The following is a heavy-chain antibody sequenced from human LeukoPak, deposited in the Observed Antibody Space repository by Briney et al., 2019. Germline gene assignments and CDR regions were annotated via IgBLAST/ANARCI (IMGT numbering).Heavy chain of an antibody. Sequence: EASVKVSCKASGYTFTGSYIHGVRQAPGQGLEWMGWINPNSGGTNYARKFQGRVTMTRDTSISTVYMELTGLGSDDTALYYCARGSYEYPNWFDPWGQGTLVIVSS. CDR2: INPNSGGT. D-gene: IGHD3-16*01. CDR1: GYTFTGSY. CDR3: ARGSYEYPNWFDP. J-gene: IGHJ5*02. V-gene: IGHV1-2*02.